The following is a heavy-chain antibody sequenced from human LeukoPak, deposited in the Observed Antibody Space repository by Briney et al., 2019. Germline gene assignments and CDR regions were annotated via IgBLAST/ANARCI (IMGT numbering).Heavy chain of an antibody. CDR3: ARDMSSSGRELDY. J-gene: IGHJ4*02. D-gene: IGHD6-6*01. CDR2: ISSSSSTM. Sequence: GGSLRLSCAASGFTFSGYSMNWVRQAPGKGLEWVSYISSSSSTMYYADSVKGRFTISRDNAKNSLYLQMNSLRAEDTAVYYCARDMSSSGRELDYWGQGTLVTVSS. V-gene: IGHV3-48*01. CDR1: GFTFSGYS.